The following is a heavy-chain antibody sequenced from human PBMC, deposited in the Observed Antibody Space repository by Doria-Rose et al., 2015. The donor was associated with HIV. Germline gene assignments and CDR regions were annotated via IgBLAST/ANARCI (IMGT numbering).Heavy chain of an antibody. CDR2: IVSDDER. V-gene: IGHV2-26*01. Sequence: QVTLKESGPVLVKPTETLTPTCTVSGVSLSSPGMGVSWIRQPPGEALEWRANIVSDDERSYKTSLKSRLTISRGTSKSQVVLTMTDMDPVDTATYYCARIKSSRWYHKYYFDFWGQGTLVIVSA. J-gene: IGHJ4*02. CDR3: ARIKSSRWYHKYYFDF. CDR1: GVSLSSPGMG. D-gene: IGHD6-13*01.